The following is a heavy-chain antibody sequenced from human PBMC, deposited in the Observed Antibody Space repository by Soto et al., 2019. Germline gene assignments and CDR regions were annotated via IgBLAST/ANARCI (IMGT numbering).Heavy chain of an antibody. V-gene: IGHV1-2*04. Sequence: QVQLVQSGAEVKKPGASVKVSCKASGYTFIGYYIHWVRQAPGQGLEWMGWINPNSGATNYAQRFQGWVTMTRDTSXSXXYMELSRLRSDDTAVYYCARERRAAAGYYYYGMDVWDQGTTVTVSS. CDR3: ARERRAAAGYYYYGMDV. J-gene: IGHJ6*02. D-gene: IGHD6-13*01. CDR2: INPNSGAT. CDR1: GYTFIGYY.